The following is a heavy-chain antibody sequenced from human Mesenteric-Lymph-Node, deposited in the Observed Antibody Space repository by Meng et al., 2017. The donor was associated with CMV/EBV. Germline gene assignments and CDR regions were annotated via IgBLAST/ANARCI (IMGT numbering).Heavy chain of an antibody. V-gene: IGHV1-2*02. CDR3: ARAGHCSSSSCYWAYGVDV. D-gene: IGHD2-2*01. Sequence: ASVKVSCKASGYPFSAHNIHWVRQTPGLGLEWMGWMNSNSGVTNYAQTFQGRVTMTRDTSVSTAYLELSRLRSDDTAVYYCARAGHCSSSSCYWAYGVDVWGQGTTVTVSS. CDR2: MNSNSGVT. J-gene: IGHJ6*02. CDR1: GYPFSAHN.